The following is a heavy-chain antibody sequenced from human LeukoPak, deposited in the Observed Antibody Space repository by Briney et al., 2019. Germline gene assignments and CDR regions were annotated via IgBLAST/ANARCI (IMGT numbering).Heavy chain of an antibody. V-gene: IGHV4-59*01. CDR1: GGSISSYY. D-gene: IGHD3-10*01. J-gene: IGHJ5*02. CDR3: AGGTMVRGIDWFDP. CDR2: FFYSGST. Sequence: PSETLSLTCTVSGGSISSYYWSWIRQPPGKGLEWIGYFFYSGSTNYNPSLKSRLTISADTSKNQFSLRLNSVTAADTAVYYCAGGTMVRGIDWFDPWGQGTLVTVSS.